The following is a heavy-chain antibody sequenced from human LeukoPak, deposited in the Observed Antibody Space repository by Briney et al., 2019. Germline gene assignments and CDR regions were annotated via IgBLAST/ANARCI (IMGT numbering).Heavy chain of an antibody. V-gene: IGHV3-48*04. CDR3: ARGRQQLALDY. Sequence: GGSLRLSCAASGFTFSSYSMNWVRQAPGKGLEWVSYISSSSSTIYYADSVKGRFTISRDNAKNSPYLQMNSLRAEDTAVYYCARGRQQLALDYWGQGTLVTVSS. CDR1: GFTFSSYS. D-gene: IGHD6-13*01. CDR2: ISSSSSTI. J-gene: IGHJ4*02.